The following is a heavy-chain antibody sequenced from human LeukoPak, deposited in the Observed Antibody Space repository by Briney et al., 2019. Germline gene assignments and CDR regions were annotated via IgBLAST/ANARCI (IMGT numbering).Heavy chain of an antibody. CDR1: GYSITSSSW. Sequence: SETLSLTCAVSGYSITSSSWWGWIRQPPGKGLEWIGYIYHSGTTYYNPSLQSRVTISVDTSKNQFSLKLSSVTAVDTAVYYCARKENVYYYFDYWGQGTLVTVSS. CDR2: IYHSGTT. CDR3: ARKENVYYYFDY. J-gene: IGHJ4*02. V-gene: IGHV4-28*01. D-gene: IGHD3-10*01.